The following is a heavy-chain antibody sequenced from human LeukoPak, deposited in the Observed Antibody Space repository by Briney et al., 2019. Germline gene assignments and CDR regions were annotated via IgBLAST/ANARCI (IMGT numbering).Heavy chain of an antibody. CDR2: ISAYNGNT. CDR3: ARDKAVTTERTQYFHH. CDR1: GYTFTSYG. D-gene: IGHD4-11*01. Sequence: ASVKVSCKASGYTFTSYGISWVRQAPGQGLEWMGWISAYNGNTNYAQKLQFRVTMTTDTSTSTAYMELRGLTSDDTAVYYCARDKAVTTERTQYFHHWGQGTLVTVSS. J-gene: IGHJ1*01. V-gene: IGHV1-18*01.